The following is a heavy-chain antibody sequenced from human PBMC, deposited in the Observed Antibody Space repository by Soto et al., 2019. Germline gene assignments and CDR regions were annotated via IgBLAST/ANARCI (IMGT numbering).Heavy chain of an antibody. V-gene: IGHV4-31*03. CDR3: ARYYEYLVDY. J-gene: IGHJ4*02. Sequence: SETLSLTCTVSGGSISSGGYYWSWIRQHPGKGLEWIGYIYYSGSTYYNPSLKSRVTISVDTSKNQFSLKLSSVTAADTAVYYCARYYEYLVDYWGQGTLVTVSS. D-gene: IGHD5-12*01. CDR2: IYYSGST. CDR1: GGSISSGGYY.